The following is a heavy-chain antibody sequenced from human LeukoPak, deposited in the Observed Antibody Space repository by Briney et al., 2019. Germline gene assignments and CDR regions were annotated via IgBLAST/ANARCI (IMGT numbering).Heavy chain of an antibody. J-gene: IGHJ4*02. V-gene: IGHV3-9*01. D-gene: IGHD3-16*01. Sequence: GRSLRLSCAASGFTFDDYAMHWVQQAPGKGLEWVSGISWNSVIIGYADSVKGRFTISRDNAKNSLYLQMNSLRAEDTALYYCAKGGKNYFYYFDYWGQGTLVTVS. CDR1: GFTFDDYA. CDR2: ISWNSVII. CDR3: AKGGKNYFYYFDY.